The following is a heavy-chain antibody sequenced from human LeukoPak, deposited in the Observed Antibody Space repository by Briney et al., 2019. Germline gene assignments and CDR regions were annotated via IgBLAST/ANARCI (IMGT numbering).Heavy chain of an antibody. CDR3: ARQFDS. CDR1: GASISSGTYY. J-gene: IGHJ4*02. V-gene: IGHV4-39*01. CDR2: IYYSVNT. Sequence: SETLSLTCTVSGASISSGTYYWGWIRQPPGKGLEWIGSIYYSVNTYYNPSPKSRVTISVDTSKNQFSLKLSSVTAADTAVYYCARQFDSWGQGTLVTVSS.